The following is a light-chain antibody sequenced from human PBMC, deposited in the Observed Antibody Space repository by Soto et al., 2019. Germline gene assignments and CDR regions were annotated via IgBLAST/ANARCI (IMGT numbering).Light chain of an antibody. Sequence: QSVLTQPPSVSGAPGQRVTSSCTGSSSNIGAGYDVHWYQQLPGTAPKLLIFSNNNRPSGVPDRFSGSKSGTSASLAITGLQAEDEADYYCQSYDSSLSGYVAFGGGTKLTVL. CDR3: QSYDSSLSGYVA. CDR1: SSNIGAGYD. J-gene: IGLJ2*01. V-gene: IGLV1-40*01. CDR2: SNN.